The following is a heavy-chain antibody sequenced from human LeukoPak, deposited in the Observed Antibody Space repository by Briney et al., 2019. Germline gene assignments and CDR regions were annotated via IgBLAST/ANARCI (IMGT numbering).Heavy chain of an antibody. D-gene: IGHD6-19*01. J-gene: IGHJ4*02. CDR2: IRYDGSNK. Sequence: PGGSLRLSCAASGFTFSSYGMQWVRQAPGKGLEWVAFIRYDGSNKYYADSVKGRFTISRDNSKNTLYLQMNSLRAEDTAVYYCAKDAVAGNRYFDYWGQGTLVTVSS. CDR3: AKDAVAGNRYFDY. V-gene: IGHV3-30*02. CDR1: GFTFSSYG.